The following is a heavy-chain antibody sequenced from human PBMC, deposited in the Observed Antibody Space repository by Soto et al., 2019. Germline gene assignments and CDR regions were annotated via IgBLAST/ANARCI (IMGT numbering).Heavy chain of an antibody. CDR3: ARDGVGAMTGYYGMDV. D-gene: IGHD1-26*01. CDR1: GGSISSGDYY. J-gene: IGHJ6*02. V-gene: IGHV4-30-4*01. CDR2: IYYSGST. Sequence: PSETLSLTCTVSGGSISSGDYYWSWIRQPPGKGLEWIGYIYYSGSTNYNPSLKSRVTISVDKSKNQFSLKLSSVTAADTAVYYCARDGVGAMTGYYGMDVWGQGTTVTVSS.